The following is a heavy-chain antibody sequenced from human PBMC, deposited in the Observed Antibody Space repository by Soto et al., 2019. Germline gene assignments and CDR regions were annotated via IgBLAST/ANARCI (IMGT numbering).Heavy chain of an antibody. Sequence: EVQLLESGGGLVQPGGSLRLSCAASGFTFSNYAMSWVRQAPGKGLEWVPAISNYGGSTYYADSVTGRFTISRDSSKNTLYLQMNSLRAEDTAVYYCAKHYDILTGYYTGYYYYYMDVWGKGTTVTVSS. V-gene: IGHV3-23*01. CDR3: AKHYDILTGYYTGYYYYYMDV. CDR2: ISNYGGST. D-gene: IGHD3-9*01. J-gene: IGHJ6*03. CDR1: GFTFSNYA.